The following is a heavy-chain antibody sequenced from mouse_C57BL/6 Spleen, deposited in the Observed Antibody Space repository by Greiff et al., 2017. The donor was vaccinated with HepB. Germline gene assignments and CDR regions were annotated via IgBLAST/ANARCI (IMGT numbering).Heavy chain of an antibody. Sequence: EVQLVESEGGLVQPGSSMKLSCTASGFTFSDYYMAWVRQVPEKGLEWVANINYDGSSTYYLDSLKSRFIISRDNAKNILYLQMSSLKSEDTATYYCARVKTTANWDFAMDYWGQGTSVTVSS. J-gene: IGHJ4*01. CDR2: INYDGSST. D-gene: IGHD1-2*01. CDR1: GFTFSDYY. CDR3: ARVKTTANWDFAMDY. V-gene: IGHV5-16*01.